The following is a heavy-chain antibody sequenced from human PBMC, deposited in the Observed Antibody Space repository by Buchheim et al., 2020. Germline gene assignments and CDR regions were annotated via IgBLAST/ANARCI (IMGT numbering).Heavy chain of an antibody. D-gene: IGHD2-2*01. V-gene: IGHV3-30-3*01. J-gene: IGHJ4*02. Sequence: QVQLVESGGGVVQPGRSLRLSCAASGFTFSSYAMHWVRQAPGKGLEWVAVISYDGSNKYYADSVKGRFTISRDNSKNKLYLQMNSLRAEDTAVYYCAREEVPAAVDYWGQGTL. CDR1: GFTFSSYA. CDR2: ISYDGSNK. CDR3: AREEVPAAVDY.